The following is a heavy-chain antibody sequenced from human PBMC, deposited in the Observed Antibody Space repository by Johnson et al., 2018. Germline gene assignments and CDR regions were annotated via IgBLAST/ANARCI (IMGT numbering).Heavy chain of an antibody. J-gene: IGHJ6*02. CDR3: ARGFHPNGICYGRGPYYYDVMDV. Sequence: QVQLQQWGAGLLKPSETLSLTCEVYGESFSDYHWSWIRQPPGRGLEWIGKINHSGGTFYNPSLKSRVTISLDTSKDQFSLKLSSVTAADPAVYYCARGFHPNGICYGRGPYYYDVMDVWGQGTPVTVSS. V-gene: IGHV4-34*01. D-gene: IGHD2-8*01. CDR2: INHSGGT. CDR1: GESFSDYH.